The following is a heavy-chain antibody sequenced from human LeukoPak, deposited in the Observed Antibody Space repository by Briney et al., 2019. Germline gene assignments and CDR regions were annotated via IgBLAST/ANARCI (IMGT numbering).Heavy chain of an antibody. J-gene: IGHJ4*02. D-gene: IGHD5-18*01. CDR3: ARIDTAMVYPFDY. Sequence: SETLSLTCAVYGGSFSGYYWSWLRQPPGKGLEWIGEINHSGSTNYNPSLKSRVTISVDTSKNQFSLKLSSVAAADTAVYYCARIDTAMVYPFDYWGQGTLVTVSS. CDR2: INHSGST. CDR1: GGSFSGYY. V-gene: IGHV4-34*01.